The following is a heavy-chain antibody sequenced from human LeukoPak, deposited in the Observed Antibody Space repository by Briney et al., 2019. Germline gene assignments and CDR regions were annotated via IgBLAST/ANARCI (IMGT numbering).Heavy chain of an antibody. CDR2: IYPGDSDT. D-gene: IGHD3-10*01. J-gene: IGHJ6*03. Sequence: GESLKISCKGSGYSFTSYWIGRVCQMPGKGLEWMGIIYPGDSDTRYSPSFQGQVTISADKSISTAYLQWSSLKASDTAMYYCARLVVGSGSSYYYYYYMDVWGKGTTVTISS. CDR1: GYSFTSYW. V-gene: IGHV5-51*01. CDR3: ARLVVGSGSSYYYYYYMDV.